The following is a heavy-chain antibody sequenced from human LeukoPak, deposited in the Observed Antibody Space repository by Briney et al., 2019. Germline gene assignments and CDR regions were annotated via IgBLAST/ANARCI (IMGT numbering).Heavy chain of an antibody. CDR1: GYTFTSYG. CDR3: ARFRGAYCSSTSCYGMAYFDY. Sequence: GASVKVSCKASGYTFTSYGISWVRQAPGQGPEWMGWISAYNGNTNYAQKLQGRVTMTTDTSTSTAYMELRSLRSDDTAVYYCARFRGAYCSSTSCYGMAYFDYWGQGTLVTVSS. CDR2: ISAYNGNT. J-gene: IGHJ4*02. V-gene: IGHV1-18*01. D-gene: IGHD2-2*01.